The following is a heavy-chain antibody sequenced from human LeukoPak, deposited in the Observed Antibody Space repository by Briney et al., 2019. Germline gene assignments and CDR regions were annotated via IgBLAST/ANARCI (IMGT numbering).Heavy chain of an antibody. CDR1: AFTFSDYS. V-gene: IGHV3-11*05. D-gene: IGHD6-13*01. CDR2: TSSSGSYR. CDR3: ARADSSSLFDY. Sequence: PGRSLRLSCDASAFTFSDYSITWIRQAPGKGLEWVSHTSSSGSYRNYADSVKGRFTISRDNAKSSVYQQMNSRRADDTAVYYCARADSSSLFDYWGEGVLVTVS. J-gene: IGHJ4*02.